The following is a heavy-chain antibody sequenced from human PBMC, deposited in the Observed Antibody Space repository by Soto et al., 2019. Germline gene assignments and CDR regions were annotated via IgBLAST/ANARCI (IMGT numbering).Heavy chain of an antibody. CDR2: ISGSGGST. J-gene: IGHJ5*02. Sequence: GAAVRLSCAASGFTFSSYAMSWVRQAPGKGLEWVSAISGSGGSTYYADSVKGRFTISRDNSKNTLYLQMNSLRAEDTAVYYCAKTPGGVGWFDPWGQGTLVTVSS. D-gene: IGHD1-26*01. CDR1: GFTFSSYA. V-gene: IGHV3-23*01. CDR3: AKTPGGVGWFDP.